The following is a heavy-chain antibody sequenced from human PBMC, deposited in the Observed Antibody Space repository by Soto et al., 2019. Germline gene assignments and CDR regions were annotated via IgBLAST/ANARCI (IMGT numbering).Heavy chain of an antibody. D-gene: IGHD3-22*01. Sequence: QLQLQESGPGLVKPSETLSLTCTVSGGSISSSSYYWGWIRQPPGKGLEWIGSIYYSGSTYYNPSLKSRVTISVDTSKNQFSLKLSSVTAADTAVYYCARHNPLLTYYYDSSGPYDAFDIWGQGTMVTVSS. CDR3: ARHNPLLTYYYDSSGPYDAFDI. V-gene: IGHV4-39*01. CDR1: GGSISSSSYY. J-gene: IGHJ3*02. CDR2: IYYSGST.